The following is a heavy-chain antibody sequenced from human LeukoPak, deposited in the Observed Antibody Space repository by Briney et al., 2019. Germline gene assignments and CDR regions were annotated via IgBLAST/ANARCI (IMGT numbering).Heavy chain of an antibody. CDR3: AREVRFLEWLSHDAFDI. J-gene: IGHJ3*02. CDR2: INPNSGGT. CDR1: GYTFTGYY. V-gene: IGHV1-2*02. Sequence: VASVKVSCKASGYTFTGYYMHWVRQAPGQGLEWMGWINPNSGGTNYAQKFQGRVTMTRDTSISTAYMELSRLRSDDTAVYYCAREVRFLEWLSHDAFDIWGQGTMVTVSS. D-gene: IGHD3-3*01.